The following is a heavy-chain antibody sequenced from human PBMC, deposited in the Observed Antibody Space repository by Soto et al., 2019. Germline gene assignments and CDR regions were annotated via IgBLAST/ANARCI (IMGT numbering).Heavy chain of an antibody. Sequence: QVQLVESGGGVVQPGRSLRLSCAASRFSFSTYAMHWVRQAPGKGLDWVAVISYDGSNKYYADSVKGRFTISRDNSRNKLYRQINSLIRKDPAVYYVGGGLKRQFLHDPNYFNGMDVWGQGTTVTVSS. V-gene: IGHV3-30-3*01. D-gene: IGHD3-16*01. CDR1: RFSFSTYA. CDR3: GGGLKRQFLHDPNYFNGMDV. CDR2: ISYDGSNK. J-gene: IGHJ6*02.